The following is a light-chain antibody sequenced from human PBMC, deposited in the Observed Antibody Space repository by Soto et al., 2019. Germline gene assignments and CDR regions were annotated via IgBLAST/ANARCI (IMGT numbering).Light chain of an antibody. CDR3: QQYNNRPPWT. CDR2: GAS. Sequence: EIVMTQSPATLSVSPGERATLSCRASQSVGSNLAWYQQKRGQAPMLLMYGASTSATGIPARFSGSGSGAEFTLTISSLQSEDFAVYYCQQYNNRPPWTFGQGTKVEIK. V-gene: IGKV3-15*01. J-gene: IGKJ1*01. CDR1: QSVGSN.